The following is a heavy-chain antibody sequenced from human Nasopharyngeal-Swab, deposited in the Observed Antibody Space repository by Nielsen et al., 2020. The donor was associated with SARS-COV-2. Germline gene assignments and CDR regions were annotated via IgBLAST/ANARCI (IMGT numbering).Heavy chain of an antibody. V-gene: IGHV4-39*01. J-gene: IGHJ4*02. CDR2: IDDTGST. CDR3: ARLGAAAGRPFDY. CDR1: GGSISSSRYY. Sequence: SETLSLTCTVSGGSISSSRYYGGGSRQPPGKGLDWIGNIDDTGSTYYNPSLKIRVTISVDTPKNQFSLNLRAVTAADTAVYYCARLGAAAGRPFDYWGQGTLVTVSS. D-gene: IGHD6-13*01.